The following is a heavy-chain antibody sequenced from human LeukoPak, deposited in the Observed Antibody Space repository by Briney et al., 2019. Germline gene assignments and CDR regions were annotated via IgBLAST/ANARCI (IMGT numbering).Heavy chain of an antibody. Sequence: GGSLRLSCAASGFTFSSYLMHWVRQAPGKGLVWVSRINTDGSSTSYAGSVKGRFTISRDNAKNTLYLQMNSLRAEDTAVYYCARDGGYCSGGSCDPYYWGQGTLVTVSS. CDR2: INTDGSST. V-gene: IGHV3-74*01. CDR3: ARDGGYCSGGSCDPYY. D-gene: IGHD2-15*01. J-gene: IGHJ4*02. CDR1: GFTFSSYL.